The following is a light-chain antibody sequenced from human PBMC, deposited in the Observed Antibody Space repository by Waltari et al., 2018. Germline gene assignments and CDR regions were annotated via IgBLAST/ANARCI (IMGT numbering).Light chain of an antibody. V-gene: IGKV3-15*01. CDR3: QHQGT. Sequence: EIVMTQSPATLSVSPGERATLSCRASQRVRSNFAWDQQKPGQAPRLLIYGASTRATGIPARFSGSGSGTEFTLTISSLQSEDFAVYYCQHQGTFGPGTKVDIK. CDR2: GAS. CDR1: QRVRSN. J-gene: IGKJ3*01.